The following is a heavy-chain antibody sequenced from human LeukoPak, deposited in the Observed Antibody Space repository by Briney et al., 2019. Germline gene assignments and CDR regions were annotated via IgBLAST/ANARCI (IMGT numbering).Heavy chain of an antibody. CDR2: FHDSRGT. V-gene: IGHV4-59*01. D-gene: IGHD1-26*01. CDR3: ARGDPSGRPGIGFDY. Sequence: PSETLSLTCTVSGGSISSYYWSWIRQPPGKGLEWFGWFHDSRGTNYNPSLKSLATLSLDTSKNYLFLKLNSVNAADTAVYYCARGDPSGRPGIGFDYWGQGTLVTVSS. J-gene: IGHJ4*02. CDR1: GGSISSYY.